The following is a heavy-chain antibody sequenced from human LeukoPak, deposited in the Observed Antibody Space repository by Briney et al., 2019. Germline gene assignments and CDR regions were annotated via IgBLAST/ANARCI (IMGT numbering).Heavy chain of an antibody. CDR1: GYTFTDYY. CDR2: INPNSGGT. Sequence: ASVKVPCKASGYTFTDYYTHWVRQAPGEGLEWMGWINPNSGGTNYAQKFQGRVTMTRDTSISTAYMELSRLRSDDAAVYYCAKQYTYNWFDPWGRGTLVTVSS. J-gene: IGHJ5*02. V-gene: IGHV1-2*02. CDR3: AKQYTYNWFDP. D-gene: IGHD2-2*02.